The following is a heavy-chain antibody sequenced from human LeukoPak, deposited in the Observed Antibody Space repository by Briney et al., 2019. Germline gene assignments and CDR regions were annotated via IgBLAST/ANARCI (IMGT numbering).Heavy chain of an antibody. V-gene: IGHV3-48*02. J-gene: IGHJ4*02. CDR2: SEYSGTTS. D-gene: IGHD2-15*01. Sequence: GGSPRLSCATSTFTFSSYSMNWVRQAPGKGLEWVSYSEYSGTTSYYADSVKGRFTVSRDNAKNSLYLQMSSLRDEDTAVYYCARISGFTLDYWGQGTLVTVSS. CDR1: TFTFSSYS. CDR3: ARISGFTLDY.